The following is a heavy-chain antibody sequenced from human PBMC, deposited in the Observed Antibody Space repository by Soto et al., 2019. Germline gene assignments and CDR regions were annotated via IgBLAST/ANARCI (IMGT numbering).Heavy chain of an antibody. Sequence: LGGSLRLSCAASGFTFSSYSMNWVRQAPGKGLEWVSSISSSSSYIYYADSVKGRFTISRDNAENSLYLQMNSLRAEDTAVYYCARTSYSSRSRNFDYWGQGTLVTVSS. V-gene: IGHV3-21*01. J-gene: IGHJ4*02. D-gene: IGHD6-13*01. CDR2: ISSSSSYI. CDR1: GFTFSSYS. CDR3: ARTSYSSRSRNFDY.